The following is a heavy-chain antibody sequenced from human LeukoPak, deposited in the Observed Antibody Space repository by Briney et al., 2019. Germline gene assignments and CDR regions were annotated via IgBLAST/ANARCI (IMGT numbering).Heavy chain of an antibody. CDR1: GGTFSSYA. Sequence: ASVKVSCKASGGTFSSYAISWVRQAPGQGLEWMGGIIPIFGTANYAQKFQGRVTITADKSTSTTYMELSSLRSEDTAVYYCARESGSGWYLDYWGQGTPVTVSS. CDR3: ARESGSGWYLDY. J-gene: IGHJ4*02. D-gene: IGHD3-10*01. V-gene: IGHV1-69*06. CDR2: IIPIFGTA.